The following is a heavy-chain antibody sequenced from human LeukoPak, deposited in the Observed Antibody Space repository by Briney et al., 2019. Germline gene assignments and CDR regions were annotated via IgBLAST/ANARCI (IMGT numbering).Heavy chain of an antibody. CDR2: ISAYNGNT. J-gene: IGHJ4*02. CDR1: GYTFTSYG. Sequence: ASVKVSCKASGYTFTSYGISWVRQAPGQGLEWMGWISAYNGNTNYAQKLQGRVTMTTDTSTSTAYMELRSLRSDDTAVFYCARIGDLSSSGLFDYWGQGTLVTVSS. CDR3: ARIGDLSSSGLFDY. V-gene: IGHV1-18*01. D-gene: IGHD6-6*01.